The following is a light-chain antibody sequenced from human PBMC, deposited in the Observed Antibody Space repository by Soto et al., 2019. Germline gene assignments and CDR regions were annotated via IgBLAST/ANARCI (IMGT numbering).Light chain of an antibody. J-gene: IGKJ4*01. CDR3: HQRSNWPPLT. Sequence: EIVLTQSPATLSLSPGGRATLSCRASQSVGGYLDWYQQKPGQAPRLLIYDASNRASGIPARFSGSGSGTDFTLTISSLEPEDLVVYYCHQRSNWPPLTFGGGTKVEIK. CDR2: DAS. V-gene: IGKV3-11*01. CDR1: QSVGGY.